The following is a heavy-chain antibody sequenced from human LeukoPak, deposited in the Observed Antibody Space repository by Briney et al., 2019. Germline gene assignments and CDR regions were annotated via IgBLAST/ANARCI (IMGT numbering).Heavy chain of an antibody. J-gene: IGHJ4*02. Sequence: PGGSLRLSCAASGFSFSIYTMTWVRQAPGKWLEWVSAISGTGGSTYYADSVKGRFTISRDNSKNTLYLQMNSLRAEDTAVYYCAKVGNDYGDYYFDYWGQGTLLTVSS. CDR2: ISGTGGST. V-gene: IGHV3-23*01. CDR3: AKVGNDYGDYYFDY. CDR1: GFSFSIYT. D-gene: IGHD4-17*01.